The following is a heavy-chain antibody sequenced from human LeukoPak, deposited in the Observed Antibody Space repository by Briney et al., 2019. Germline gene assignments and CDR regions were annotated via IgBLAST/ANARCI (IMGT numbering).Heavy chain of an antibody. D-gene: IGHD3-10*01. CDR1: GGSISSSSYY. CDR2: IYYSGST. Sequence: SETLSLTCTVSGGSISSSSYYWGWIRQPPGKGLEWIGSIYYSGSTYYNPSLKSRVTISVDTSKNQFSLKLSSVTAAVTAVYYCAGRGGGYFDYWGQGTLVTVSS. J-gene: IGHJ4*02. V-gene: IGHV4-39*01. CDR3: AGRGGGYFDY.